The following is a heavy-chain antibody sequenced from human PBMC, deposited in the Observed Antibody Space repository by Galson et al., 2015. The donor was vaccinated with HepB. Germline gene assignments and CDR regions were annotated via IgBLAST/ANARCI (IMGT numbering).Heavy chain of an antibody. D-gene: IGHD3-3*01. Sequence: SVKVSCKASGYTFTSYGISWVRQAPGQGLEWMGWISAYNGNTNYAQKLQGRVTMTTDTSTSTAYMELRGLRSDDTAVYYCARDCAGDFWSGAYYYYMDVWGKGTTVTVSS. CDR1: GYTFTSYG. J-gene: IGHJ6*03. CDR2: ISAYNGNT. V-gene: IGHV1-18*01. CDR3: ARDCAGDFWSGAYYYYMDV.